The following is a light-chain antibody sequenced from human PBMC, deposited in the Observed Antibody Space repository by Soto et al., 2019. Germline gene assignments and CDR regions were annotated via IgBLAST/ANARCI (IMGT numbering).Light chain of an antibody. J-gene: IGKJ5*01. CDR2: GAS. V-gene: IGKV3-20*01. CDR1: QSVSSS. CDR3: QHYVTSSIT. Sequence: EIVLTQSPATLSLSPGGRATLTCRASQSVSSSLAWYQQKPGQAPRLLIYGASSMATGTPDRISGGGSGTHFTLTISRLEPEDFAVYYCQHYVTSSITFGQGTRLEI.